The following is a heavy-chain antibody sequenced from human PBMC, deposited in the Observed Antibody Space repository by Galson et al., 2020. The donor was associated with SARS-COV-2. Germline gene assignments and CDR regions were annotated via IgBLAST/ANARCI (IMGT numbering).Heavy chain of an antibody. J-gene: IGHJ6*02. CDR2: INYSGST. CDR1: GGSISSSSYY. V-gene: IGHV4-39*01. CDR3: ARQVWATYYYGSGGYFYGMDV. D-gene: IGHD3-10*01. Sequence: SETLSLTCTVSGGSISSSSYYWGWIRQPPGKGLEWIRSINYSGSTYYNPSLKSRVTISVDTTKNQFALKLSSVTAADTAVYYCARQVWATYYYGSGGYFYGMDVWGQGTTVTVSS.